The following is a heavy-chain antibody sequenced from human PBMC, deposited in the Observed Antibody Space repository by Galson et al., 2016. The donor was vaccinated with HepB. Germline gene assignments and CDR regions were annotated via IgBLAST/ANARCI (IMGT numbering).Heavy chain of an antibody. J-gene: IGHJ6*02. V-gene: IGHV4-34*01. Sequence: SETLSLTCDVYGGSFRDYSWTWIRQPPGKGLEWVGDINHGGSTNYSPSLESRVTISVDMSKKQFSLRLTSLSAADAGVYYCARGLKTYYYYGIDVWGQGTTVIVSS. CDR3: ARGLKTYYYYGIDV. CDR2: INHGGST. CDR1: GGSFRDYS.